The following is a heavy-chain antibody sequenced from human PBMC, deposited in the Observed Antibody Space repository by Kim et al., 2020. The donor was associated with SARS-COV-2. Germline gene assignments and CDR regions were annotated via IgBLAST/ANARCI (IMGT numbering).Heavy chain of an antibody. D-gene: IGHD2-2*01. CDR2: IWYDGSNK. CDR1: GFTFSSYG. CDR3: AKDLWDIVVVPAAMGEGPFDY. V-gene: IGHV3-33*06. Sequence: GGSLRLSCAASGFTFSSYGMHWVRQAPGKGLEWVAVIWYDGSNKYYADSVKGRFTISRDNSKNTLYLQMNSLRAEDTAVYYCAKDLWDIVVVPAAMGEGPFDYWGQGTLVTVSS. J-gene: IGHJ4*02.